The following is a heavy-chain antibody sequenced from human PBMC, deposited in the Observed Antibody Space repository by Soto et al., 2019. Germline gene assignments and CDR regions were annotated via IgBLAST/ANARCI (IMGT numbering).Heavy chain of an antibody. J-gene: IGHJ6*03. CDR1: GFTFSGSA. CDR2: IRSKANSYAT. Sequence: GGSLRLSCAASGFTFSGSAMHWVRQASGKGLEWVGRIRSKANSYATAYAASVKGRFTISRDDLKNTAYLQMNSLKTEDTAVYYCTRAYSHRASFDYMDVWGKGITVTVSS. V-gene: IGHV3-73*01. D-gene: IGHD4-4*01. CDR3: TRAYSHRASFDYMDV.